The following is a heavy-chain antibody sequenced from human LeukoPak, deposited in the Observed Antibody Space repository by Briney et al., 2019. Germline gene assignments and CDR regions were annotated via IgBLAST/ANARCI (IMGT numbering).Heavy chain of an antibody. J-gene: IGHJ3*02. D-gene: IGHD3-22*01. CDR3: AKDREMYFYDSSGYRDAFHI. Sequence: GGSLRLSCAASGFTFSSYGMHWVRQAPGKGLEWVAFIRYDGNNKYYADSVKGRFTISRDNSKNTLYLQMNSLRAEDTAVYYCAKDREMYFYDSSGYRDAFHIWGQGTKVTVSS. V-gene: IGHV3-30*02. CDR1: GFTFSSYG. CDR2: IRYDGNNK.